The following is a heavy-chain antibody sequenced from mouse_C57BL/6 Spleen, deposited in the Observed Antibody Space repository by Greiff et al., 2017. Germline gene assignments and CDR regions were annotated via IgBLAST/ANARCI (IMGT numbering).Heavy chain of an antibody. D-gene: IGHD1-1*01. J-gene: IGHJ1*03. Sequence: EVKLVESGPGLVKPSQSLSLTCSVTGYSITSGYYWNWIRQFPGNKLEWMGYISYDGSNNYNPSLKNRISITRDTSKNQFFLKLNSVTTEDTATYYGARGGDYYGSSPWYFDVWGTGTTVTVSS. CDR3: ARGGDYYGSSPWYFDV. V-gene: IGHV3-6*01. CDR2: ISYDGSN. CDR1: GYSITSGYY.